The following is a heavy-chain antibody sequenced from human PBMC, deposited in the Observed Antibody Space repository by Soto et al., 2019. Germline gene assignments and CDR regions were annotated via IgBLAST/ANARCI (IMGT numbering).Heavy chain of an antibody. CDR1: GIIFTNYW. CDR2: IDNDGSGT. Sequence: EVQLVESGGGLGQTGVSLRLSCAASGIIFTNYWMHWVRQAPGKGLVWVSRIDNDGSGTSYADSVKGRFTISRDNAKNTVYLQMNSLRAEDTAVYYCTTVFEYWGKGTLVTVSS. CDR3: TTVFEY. J-gene: IGHJ4*02. V-gene: IGHV3-74*01.